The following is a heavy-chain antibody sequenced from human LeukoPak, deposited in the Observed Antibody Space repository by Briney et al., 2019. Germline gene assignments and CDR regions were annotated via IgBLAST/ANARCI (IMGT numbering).Heavy chain of an antibody. Sequence: GASVTVSCKASAYPFSIYGISWVRQAPRQGLEWMGWISVHNGNTNYAQKFQGRVTMTTDTSTSTAYMELRSLRSDDTAVYYCARLRASDGDYYYYYMDVWGKGTTVTISS. CDR2: ISVHNGNT. D-gene: IGHD4-17*01. CDR3: ARLRASDGDYYYYYMDV. CDR1: AYPFSIYG. J-gene: IGHJ6*03. V-gene: IGHV1-18*04.